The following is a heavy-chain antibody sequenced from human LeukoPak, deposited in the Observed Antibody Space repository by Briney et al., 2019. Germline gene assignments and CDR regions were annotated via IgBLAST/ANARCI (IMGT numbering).Heavy chain of an antibody. J-gene: IGHJ6*04. V-gene: IGHV1-69*06. CDR2: IIPIFGTA. D-gene: IGHD3-10*01. CDR1: GGTFSSYA. CDR3: ARDRDYYGSGSYPYGMDV. Sequence: ASVKVSCKASGGTFSSYAISWVRQAPGQGLEWMGGIIPIFGTANYAQKFQGRVTITADKSTSTAHMELSSLRSEDTAVYYCARDRDYYGSGSYPYGMDVWGKGTTVTVSS.